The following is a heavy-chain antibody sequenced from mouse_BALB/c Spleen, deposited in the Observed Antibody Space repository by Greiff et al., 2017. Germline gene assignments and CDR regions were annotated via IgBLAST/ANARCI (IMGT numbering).Heavy chain of an antibody. Sequence: QVQLQQSGAELAKPGASVKMSCKASGYTFTSYWMHWVKQRPGQGLEWIGYINPSTGYTEYNQKFKDKATLTADKSSITAYMQLSSLTSEDSAVYYCARYGNYPYAMDYWGQGTSVTVSS. CDR3: ARYGNYPYAMDY. D-gene: IGHD2-1*01. J-gene: IGHJ4*01. CDR1: GYTFTSYW. V-gene: IGHV1-7*01. CDR2: INPSTGYT.